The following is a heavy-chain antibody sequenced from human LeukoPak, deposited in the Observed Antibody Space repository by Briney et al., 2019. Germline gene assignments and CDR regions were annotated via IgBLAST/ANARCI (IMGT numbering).Heavy chain of an antibody. D-gene: IGHD3-3*01. J-gene: IGHJ5*02. Sequence: SVKVSCKASGGTFSSYAISWVRQAPGQGLEWMGRIIPIFGTANYAQKFQGRVTITTDESTSTAYMELSSLRSEDTAVYYCARGSGYSDWFDPWGRGTLVTVSS. CDR1: GGTFSSYA. V-gene: IGHV1-69*05. CDR3: ARGSGYSDWFDP. CDR2: IIPIFGTA.